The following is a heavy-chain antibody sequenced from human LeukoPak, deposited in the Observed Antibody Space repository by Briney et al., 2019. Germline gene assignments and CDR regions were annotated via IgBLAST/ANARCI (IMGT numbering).Heavy chain of an antibody. V-gene: IGHV4-34*01. CDR1: GGSFSGYY. Sequence: SSETLSLTCAVYGGSFSGYYWGWIRQPPGKGLEWIGTIYYSGSTYYNPSLKSRVTISVGTSKNQFSLKLSSVTAADTAVYYCARGVVVAATRDYFDYWGQGTLVTVSS. CDR3: ARGVVVAATRDYFDY. CDR2: IYYSGST. D-gene: IGHD2-15*01. J-gene: IGHJ4*02.